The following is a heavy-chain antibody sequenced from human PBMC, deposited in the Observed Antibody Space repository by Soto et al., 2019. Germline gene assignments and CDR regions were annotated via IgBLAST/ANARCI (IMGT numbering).Heavy chain of an antibody. CDR1: GDSVSSNSAA. J-gene: IGHJ4*02. CDR3: VRDFEGSYGYGPFDY. D-gene: IGHD5-18*01. CDR2: TYYRSKWYN. Sequence: SQTLSLTCAISGDSVSSNSAAWNWIRQSPSRGLEWLGRTYYRSKWYNDYAVSVKSRITINPDTSKNQFSLQMNSLRAEDTAVYYRVRDFEGSYGYGPFDYWGQGTLVTVSS. V-gene: IGHV6-1*01.